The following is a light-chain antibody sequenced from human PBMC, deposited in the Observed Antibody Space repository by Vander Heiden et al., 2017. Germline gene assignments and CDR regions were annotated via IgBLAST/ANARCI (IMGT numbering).Light chain of an antibody. V-gene: IGKV1-39*01. CDR3: QQCDSTRQT. J-gene: IGKJ1*01. Sequence: DIQMTQSPSSLSASVGDRVTITCRASQSISSYLNWYQQKPGKAPKLLIYAASSLQSGVPSRFSGSGSGTDFTFTISSLQPEDFATYYCQQCDSTRQTFGQGTKVEIK. CDR2: AAS. CDR1: QSISSY.